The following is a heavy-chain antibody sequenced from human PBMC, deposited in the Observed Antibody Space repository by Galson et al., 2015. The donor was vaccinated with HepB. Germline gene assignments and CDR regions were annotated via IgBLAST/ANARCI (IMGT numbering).Heavy chain of an antibody. J-gene: IGHJ1*01. CDR1: GLTFNNAW. D-gene: IGHD4-11*01. CDR3: TTYSASRPEYFQY. CDR2: VKGKIDGETT. V-gene: IGHV3-15*01. Sequence: SLRLSCADSGLTFNNAWVSWVRQAPGKGLEWVGRVKGKIDGETTDYAAPVKGRFIISRDDSGNTVYLQINSLKTEDTALYYCTTYSASRPEYFQYWGQGTLVTVSS.